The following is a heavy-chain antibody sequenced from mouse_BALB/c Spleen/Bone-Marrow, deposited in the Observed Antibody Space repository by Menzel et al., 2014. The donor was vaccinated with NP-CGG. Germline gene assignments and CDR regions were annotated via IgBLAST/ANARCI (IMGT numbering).Heavy chain of an antibody. Sequence: GVASVHPVASFKLSCAASGYDLSRFWMTWVRQAPGKGIEWIGEINPDSITTNYTPSLKNKSIISRDNAKKTLYLQIGKVCSEDTTLYYCGRLLYYGFVAFLGQRPPPTVS. J-gene: IGHJ4*01. D-gene: IGHD1-2*01. CDR2: INPDSITT. V-gene: IGHV4-1*02. CDR3: GRLLYYGFVAF. CDR1: GYDLSRFW.